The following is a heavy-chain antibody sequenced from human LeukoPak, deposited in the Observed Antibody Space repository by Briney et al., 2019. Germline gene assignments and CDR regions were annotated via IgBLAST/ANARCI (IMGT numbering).Heavy chain of an antibody. J-gene: IGHJ4*02. CDR1: GGSISSYF. CDR2: IYYSGST. D-gene: IGHD2-15*01. Sequence: SETLSLTCTVSGGSISSYFWSWIRQPPGKGLEWIGYIYYSGSTNYNPSLKSRVTISVDTSKNQFSLKLSSVTAADTAVYYCARGSVAGEYDYWGQGTLVTVSS. V-gene: IGHV4-59*01. CDR3: ARGSVAGEYDY.